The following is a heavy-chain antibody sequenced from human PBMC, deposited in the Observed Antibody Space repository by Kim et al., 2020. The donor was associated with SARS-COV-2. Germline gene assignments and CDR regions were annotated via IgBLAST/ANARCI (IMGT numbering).Heavy chain of an antibody. D-gene: IGHD5-12*01. J-gene: IGHJ4*02. Sequence: GGSLRLSCAASGFTFSSYEMNWVRQAPGKGLEWVSYISSSCSTIYYADSVKGRFTISRDNAKNSLYLQMNSLRAEDTAVYYCARDMGGYARSLDYWGQGTLVTVSS. CDR1: GFTFSSYE. V-gene: IGHV3-48*03. CDR2: ISSSCSTI. CDR3: ARDMGGYARSLDY.